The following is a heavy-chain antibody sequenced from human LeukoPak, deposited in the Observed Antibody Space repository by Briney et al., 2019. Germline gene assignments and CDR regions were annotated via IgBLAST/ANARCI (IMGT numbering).Heavy chain of an antibody. CDR2: IYDSGST. D-gene: IGHD1-26*01. CDR1: GGSISSYY. V-gene: IGHV4-59*08. CDR3: ARLASGSYGPLTPFDY. J-gene: IGHJ4*02. Sequence: PSETLSLTCTVSGGSISSYYWSWIRQPPGKGLEWIGYIYDSGSTNYNPSLKSRVTISVDTSKNQFSLRLSSVTAADTAVYYSARLASGSYGPLTPFDYWGQGTLVTVSS.